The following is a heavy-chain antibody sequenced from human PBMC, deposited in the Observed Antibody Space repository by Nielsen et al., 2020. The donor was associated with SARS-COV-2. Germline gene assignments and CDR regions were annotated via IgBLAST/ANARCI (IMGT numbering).Heavy chain of an antibody. Sequence: GESLKISCAASGFTFSNGWMSWVRQAPGEGLEWVGRIKSKTDGRTTEYAAPVKGRFTISRDDSKNTLYLQMNSLKTEDTSVYYCTTADKAAAGTRGYWGQGTLVTVSS. V-gene: IGHV3-15*01. J-gene: IGHJ4*02. CDR1: GFTFSNGW. CDR3: TTADKAAAGTRGY. D-gene: IGHD6-13*01. CDR2: IKSKTDGRTT.